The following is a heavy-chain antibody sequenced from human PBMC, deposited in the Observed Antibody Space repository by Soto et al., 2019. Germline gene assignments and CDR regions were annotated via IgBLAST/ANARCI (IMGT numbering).Heavy chain of an antibody. V-gene: IGHV1-69*13. CDR2: IIPIFGTA. CDR3: ARYGVGSGYDAPYYYGMDV. J-gene: IGHJ6*02. Sequence: GASVKVSCKASGGTFSSYAISWVRQAPGQGLDWMGGIIPIFGTANYAQKFQGRVTITADESTSTAYMELSSLRSEDTAVYYCARYGVGSGYDAPYYYGMDVWGQGTTVTVSS. D-gene: IGHD5-12*01. CDR1: GGTFSSYA.